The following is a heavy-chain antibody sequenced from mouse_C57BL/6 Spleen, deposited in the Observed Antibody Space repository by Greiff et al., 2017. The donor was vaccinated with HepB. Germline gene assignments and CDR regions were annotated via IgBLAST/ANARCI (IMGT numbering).Heavy chain of an antibody. Sequence: EVKLMESGGDLVKPGGSLKLSCAASGFTFSSYGMSWVRQTPDKRLEWVATISSGGSYTYYPDSVKGRFTISRDNAKNTLYLQMSSLKSEDTAMYYCARRTTVVGDYFDYWGQGTTLTVSS. CDR2: ISSGGSYT. CDR3: ARRTTVVGDYFDY. D-gene: IGHD1-1*01. CDR1: GFTFSSYG. V-gene: IGHV5-6*02. J-gene: IGHJ2*01.